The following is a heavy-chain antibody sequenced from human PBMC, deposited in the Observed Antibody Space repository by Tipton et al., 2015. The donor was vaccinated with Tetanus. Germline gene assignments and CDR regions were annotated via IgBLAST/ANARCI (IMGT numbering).Heavy chain of an antibody. CDR3: ARSDMVRGVNWFDP. Sequence: TLSLTCGVSGGSISTGSYYWGWIRQPPGKGLEWIATIYYSGSTNYNPSLKSRVTMSLDTSKNQFSLKLSSVTAADTAVYYCARSDMVRGVNWFDPWGQGTLVTVSS. CDR2: IYYSGST. CDR1: GGSISTGSYY. V-gene: IGHV4-39*07. J-gene: IGHJ5*02. D-gene: IGHD3-10*01.